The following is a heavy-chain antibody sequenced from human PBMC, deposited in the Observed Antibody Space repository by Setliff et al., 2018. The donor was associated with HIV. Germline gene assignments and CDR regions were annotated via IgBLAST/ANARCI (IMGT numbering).Heavy chain of an antibody. D-gene: IGHD1-1*01. CDR1: GGSFSGYC. Sequence: SETLSLTCAVYGGSFSGYCWTWIRQPPGKGLEWIGYIYYSGNTNYNPSLKSRVTISVDTSKNQFSLKLSSVTAADTAVYYCAQEERDAYNYWFDPWGQGTLVTVSS. CDR3: AQEERDAYNYWFDP. J-gene: IGHJ5*02. CDR2: IYYSGNT. V-gene: IGHV4-59*08.